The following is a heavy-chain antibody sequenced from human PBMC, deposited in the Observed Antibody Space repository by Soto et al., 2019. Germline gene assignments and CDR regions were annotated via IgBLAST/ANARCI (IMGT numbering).Heavy chain of an antibody. Sequence: SETLSLTCSVSGDSLKNHYWAWIRHSPGKGLEWIGNIYDSGSTNYSPALKSRVSMSVDTSKNLFSLKMNSVTAADTAVYYCAISSMVPVDYFDSWGPGTVVTVSS. D-gene: IGHD3-10*01. CDR2: IYDSGST. CDR3: AISSMVPVDYFDS. J-gene: IGHJ4*02. CDR1: GDSLKNHY. V-gene: IGHV4-59*11.